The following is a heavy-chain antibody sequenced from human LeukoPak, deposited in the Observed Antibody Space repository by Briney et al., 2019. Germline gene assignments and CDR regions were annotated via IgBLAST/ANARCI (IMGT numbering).Heavy chain of an antibody. CDR1: GYTFTDYY. CDR3: AREKLRYFEKTGVDS. D-gene: IGHD3-9*01. CDR2: FNPNSGGS. J-gene: IGHJ5*01. V-gene: IGHV1-2*02. Sequence: ASVKVSCKASGYTFTDYYIQWVRQAPGQGLEWMGWFNPNSGGSDYAQKFQGRVTMTGDTSISSGYMELSRLISDDTAVYYCAREKLRYFEKTGVDSWGQGTLVTVSS.